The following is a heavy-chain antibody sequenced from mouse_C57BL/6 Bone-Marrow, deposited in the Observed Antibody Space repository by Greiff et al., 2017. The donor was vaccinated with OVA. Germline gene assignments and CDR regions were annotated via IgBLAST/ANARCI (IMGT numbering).Heavy chain of an antibody. Sequence: EVKLMESGGGLVQPKGSLKLSCAASGFSFNTHAMNWVRQAPGKGLEWVARIRSKSNNYATYYADSVKDRFTISRDDSESMLYLQMNNLKTEDTAMYYCVRHSAFYAMDYWGQGTSVTVSS. CDR2: IRSKSNNYAT. CDR3: VRHSAFYAMDY. V-gene: IGHV10-1*01. J-gene: IGHJ4*01. CDR1: GFSFNTHA.